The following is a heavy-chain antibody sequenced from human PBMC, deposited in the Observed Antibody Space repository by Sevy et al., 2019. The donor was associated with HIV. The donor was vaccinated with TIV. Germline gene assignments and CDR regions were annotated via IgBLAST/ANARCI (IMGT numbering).Heavy chain of an antibody. Sequence: SEILSLTCTVSGGSINSDHWNWIRQPPGKGLEWIGYVYYTGGTNYNASPKNRVTISVDRTKNQFSLKLTSLTAADTAVYYCARRNDFDIWGQGKMVTVSS. CDR3: ARRNDFDI. CDR1: GGSINSDH. V-gene: IGHV4-59*08. CDR2: VYYTGGT. J-gene: IGHJ3*02.